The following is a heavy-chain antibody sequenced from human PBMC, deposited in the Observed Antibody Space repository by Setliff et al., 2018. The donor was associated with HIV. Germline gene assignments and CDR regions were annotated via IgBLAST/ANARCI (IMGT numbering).Heavy chain of an antibody. Sequence: GASVKVSCKASGYSFTKYVMHWVRQAPGQRLEWMGWVNAGNDNTKYSQKFQGRVTITRDTSANTAYMELSNLRSEDMAVYYCARERDSNGYQFDYWGQGTLVTVSS. V-gene: IGHV1-3*03. CDR1: GYSFTKYV. J-gene: IGHJ4*02. CDR3: ARERDSNGYQFDY. CDR2: VNAGNDNT. D-gene: IGHD3-22*01.